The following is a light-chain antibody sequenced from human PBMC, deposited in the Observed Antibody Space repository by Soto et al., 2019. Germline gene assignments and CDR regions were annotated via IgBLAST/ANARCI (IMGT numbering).Light chain of an antibody. CDR3: QQYNSWPRT. J-gene: IGKJ1*01. CDR2: GAS. Sequence: IAMTQSPASLSASLGDRVTITCRASQSVSSYVGWYRQKSGAAPRLLIYGASTRETGIPARFRGSGSGTEFTLTISSLQSEDFATYYCQQYNSWPRTFGQGTKVDIK. CDR1: QSVSSY. V-gene: IGKV3-15*01.